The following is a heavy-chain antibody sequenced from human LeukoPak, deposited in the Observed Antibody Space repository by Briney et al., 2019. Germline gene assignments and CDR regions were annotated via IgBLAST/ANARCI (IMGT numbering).Heavy chain of an antibody. CDR2: INPNSGGT. J-gene: IGHJ4*02. V-gene: IGHV1-2*02. Sequence: ASVKVSCKASGYTFTGYYMHLVRQAPGQGLEWMGWINPNSGGTNYAQKFQGRVTMTRDTSISTAYMELSRLRSDDTAVYYCASQRGYRRYYFDYWGQGTLVTVSS. D-gene: IGHD5-18*01. CDR1: GYTFTGYY. CDR3: ASQRGYRRYYFDY.